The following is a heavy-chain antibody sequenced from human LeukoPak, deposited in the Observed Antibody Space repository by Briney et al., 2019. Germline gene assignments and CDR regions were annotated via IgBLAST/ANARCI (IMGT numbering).Heavy chain of an antibody. Sequence: DGSNKYYADSVKGRFTISRDNSKNTLYLQMNSLRAEDTAVYYCARGEIAAALDYYYYGMDVWGQGTTVTVSS. CDR3: ARGEIAAALDYYYYGMDV. CDR2: DGSNK. J-gene: IGHJ6*02. D-gene: IGHD6-13*01. V-gene: IGHV3-30-3*01.